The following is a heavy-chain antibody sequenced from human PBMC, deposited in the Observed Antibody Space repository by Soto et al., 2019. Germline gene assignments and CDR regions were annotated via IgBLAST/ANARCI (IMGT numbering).Heavy chain of an antibody. D-gene: IGHD4-17*01. Sequence: PSETLSLTCTVSGGSISRYYWSWIRQPPGKGLEWIGYIYYSGSTNYNPSLKSRVTISVDTSKNQFSLKLSSVTAADTAVYYCARYSDYGDYYGMDGWGRGTTVTVSS. CDR1: GGSISRYY. V-gene: IGHV4-59*01. J-gene: IGHJ6*02. CDR3: ARYSDYGDYYGMDG. CDR2: IYYSGST.